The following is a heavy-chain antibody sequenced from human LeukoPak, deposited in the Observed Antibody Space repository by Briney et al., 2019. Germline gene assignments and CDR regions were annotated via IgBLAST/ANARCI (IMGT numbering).Heavy chain of an antibody. CDR2: IKAGNGDT. Sequence: GASVKVSCKASGYIFTKYVVHWVRQAPGQRPEWMGWIKAGNGDTKYSQNFQGRLTITSDTSASTVYMELSSLTSEDTALYYCARDDCGDTCYPGGYWGQGTLVTVSS. J-gene: IGHJ4*02. D-gene: IGHD2-21*01. V-gene: IGHV1-3*01. CDR1: GYIFTKYV. CDR3: ARDDCGDTCYPGGY.